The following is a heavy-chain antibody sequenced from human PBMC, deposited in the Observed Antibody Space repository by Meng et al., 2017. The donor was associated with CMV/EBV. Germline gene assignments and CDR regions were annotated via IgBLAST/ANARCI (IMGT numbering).Heavy chain of an antibody. CDR1: GGSFSGYY. V-gene: IGHV4-34*01. Sequence: GSLSLTCAVYGGSFSGYYWSWIRQPPGKGLEWIGEINHSGSTNYNPSLKSRVTISVDTSKNQFSLKLSSVTAADTAVYYCARGPARLGYYWGQGTLVTVSS. CDR3: ARGPARLGYY. D-gene: IGHD6-6*01. J-gene: IGHJ4*02. CDR2: INHSGST.